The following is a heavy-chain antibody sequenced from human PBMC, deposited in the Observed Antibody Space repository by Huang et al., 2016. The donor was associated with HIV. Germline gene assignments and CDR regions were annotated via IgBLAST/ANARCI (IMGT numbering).Heavy chain of an antibody. D-gene: IGHD6-19*01. Sequence: EVHLVASGGGLIQPGGSLRLSCAASGFTVSSNYMRWVRQAPGKGLEGFSVSYSGGRTYYADSVKGRLTISRDNSRNTLYLQLNNRRAEDTAVYYCATIDLAGVGAFDVWGQGTLVTVSS. CDR3: ATIDLAGVGAFDV. J-gene: IGHJ3*01. V-gene: IGHV3-53*01. CDR1: GFTVSSNY. CDR2: SYSGGRT.